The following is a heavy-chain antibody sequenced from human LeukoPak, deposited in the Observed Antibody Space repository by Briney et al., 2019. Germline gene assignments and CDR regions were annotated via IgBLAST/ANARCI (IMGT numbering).Heavy chain of an antibody. CDR3: ARAAMVRGVMYYYYMDV. Sequence: GGSLRLSCAASGFTFSSYEMNWVRQAPGKGLEWVSYISSSGSTIYYADSVKGRFTISRDNAKNSLYLQMNSLRAEDTAVYYCARAAMVRGVMYYYYMDVWGKGTTVTVSS. J-gene: IGHJ6*03. D-gene: IGHD3-10*01. V-gene: IGHV3-48*03. CDR1: GFTFSSYE. CDR2: ISSSGSTI.